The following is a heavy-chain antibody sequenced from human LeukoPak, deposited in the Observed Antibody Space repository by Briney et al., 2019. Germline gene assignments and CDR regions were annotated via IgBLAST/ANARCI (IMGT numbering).Heavy chain of an antibody. CDR1: GGSVSSGSYY. CDR3: ASKNYYDSSGYYFHDY. D-gene: IGHD3-22*01. V-gene: IGHV4-61*01. Sequence: SETLSLTCTVSGGSVSSGSYYWSWIRQPPGKGLEWIGYIYYSGSTNYNPSLKSRVTISVDTSKNQFSLKLSSVTAADTAVYYCASKNYYDSSGYYFHDYWGQGTLVTVSS. J-gene: IGHJ4*02. CDR2: IYYSGST.